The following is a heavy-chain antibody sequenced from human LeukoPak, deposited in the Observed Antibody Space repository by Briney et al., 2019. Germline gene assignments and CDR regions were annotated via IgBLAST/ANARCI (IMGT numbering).Heavy chain of an antibody. V-gene: IGHV4-39*07. CDR2: IYYNANT. CDR3: ARVGYSYGQGLYFDY. J-gene: IGHJ4*02. CDR1: GGSISSSIYY. Sequence: SETLSLTCTVSGGSISSSIYYWGWIRQPPGKGLEWIGSIYYNANTYYNPSLKSRITISVDTSKNQFSLRLSSVTAAYTAVYYCARVGYSYGQGLYFDYWGQGTLVTVSS. D-gene: IGHD5-18*01.